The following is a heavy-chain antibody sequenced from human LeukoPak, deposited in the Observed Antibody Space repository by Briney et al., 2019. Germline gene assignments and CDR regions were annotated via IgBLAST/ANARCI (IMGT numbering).Heavy chain of an antibody. V-gene: IGHV4-39*01. Sequence: PSETLSLTCTVSRGSISSSSYYWGWIRQPPGKGLEWIGSIYYSGSTYYNPSLKSRVTISVDTSKNQFSLKLSSVTAADTAVYYCARHYYDSSGYLDAFDIWGQGTMVTVSS. CDR1: RGSISSSSYY. J-gene: IGHJ3*02. CDR3: ARHYYDSSGYLDAFDI. D-gene: IGHD3-22*01. CDR2: IYYSGST.